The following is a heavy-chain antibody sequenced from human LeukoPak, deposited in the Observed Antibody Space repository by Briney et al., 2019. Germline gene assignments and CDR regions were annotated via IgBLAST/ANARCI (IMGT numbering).Heavy chain of an antibody. CDR3: ARVTGYCSSTSCFDHGMDV. J-gene: IGHJ6*02. CDR2: ISGSGGGT. V-gene: IGHV3-23*01. D-gene: IGHD2-2*01. Sequence: GGSLRLSCAASGFTFSSYAMSWVRQAPGKGLEWVSAISGSGGGTYYADSVKGRFTISRDNSKNTLYLQMNSLRAEDTAVYYCARVTGYCSSTSCFDHGMDVWGQGTTVTVSS. CDR1: GFTFSSYA.